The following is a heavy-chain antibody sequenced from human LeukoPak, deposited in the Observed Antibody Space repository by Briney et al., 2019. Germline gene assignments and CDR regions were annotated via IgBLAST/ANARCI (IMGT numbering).Heavy chain of an antibody. J-gene: IGHJ4*02. D-gene: IGHD3-22*01. Sequence: GGSLRLSCAASGFTFSSYAMSWVRQAPGKGLEWVSAISGSGGSTYYADSVKGRFTISRHNSKNTLYLQMNSLRAEDTAVYYCAKEPGYYYDSSGLNYFDYWGQGTLVTVSS. CDR1: GFTFSSYA. V-gene: IGHV3-23*01. CDR3: AKEPGYYYDSSGLNYFDY. CDR2: ISGSGGST.